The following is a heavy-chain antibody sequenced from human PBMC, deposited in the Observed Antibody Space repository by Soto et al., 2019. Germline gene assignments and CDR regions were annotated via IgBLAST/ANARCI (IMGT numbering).Heavy chain of an antibody. J-gene: IGHJ4*02. V-gene: IGHV4-39*01. CDR1: GGSISSRSYY. Sequence: QMQLQESGPGLVKASETLSLTCTVSGGSISSRSYYWGWIRQPPGKGLEWIGSIYYGGRTYYNPSLKRRVTISVDTSKNQFSLKVSSVTAADTAVYYCARHFEARPWDFDYWGQGTLVTVSS. CDR3: ARHFEARPWDFDY. D-gene: IGHD1-26*01. CDR2: IYYGGRT.